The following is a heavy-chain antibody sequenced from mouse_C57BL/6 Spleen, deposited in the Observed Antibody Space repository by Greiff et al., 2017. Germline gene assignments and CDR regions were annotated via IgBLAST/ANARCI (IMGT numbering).Heavy chain of an antibody. J-gene: IGHJ1*03. D-gene: IGHD1-1*01. Sequence: VQLQQSGAELVRPGASVTLSCKASGYTFTDYEMHWVKQTPVHGLEWIGAIDPETGGTAYNQKVKGKAILTADKSSSTAYMELRSLTSEDSAVYYCTRGRDYYGSSSYWYFDVWGTGTTVTVSS. CDR2: IDPETGGT. V-gene: IGHV1-15*01. CDR1: GYTFTDYE. CDR3: TRGRDYYGSSSYWYFDV.